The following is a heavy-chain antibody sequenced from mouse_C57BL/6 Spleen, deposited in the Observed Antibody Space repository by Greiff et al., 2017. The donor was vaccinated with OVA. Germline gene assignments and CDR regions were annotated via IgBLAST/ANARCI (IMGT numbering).Heavy chain of an antibody. J-gene: IGHJ1*03. CDR1: GYTFTDYY. CDR3: ARCNSAYGSSRYFDV. Sequence: EVQLQQSGPELVKPGASVKISCKASGYTFTDYYMNWVKQSHGKSLEWIGDINPNNGGTSYTQKFKGKATLTVDKSSSTAYMELRSLTSEDSAVYYCARCNSAYGSSRYFDVWGTGTTVTVSS. CDR2: INPNNGGT. V-gene: IGHV1-26*01. D-gene: IGHD1-1*01.